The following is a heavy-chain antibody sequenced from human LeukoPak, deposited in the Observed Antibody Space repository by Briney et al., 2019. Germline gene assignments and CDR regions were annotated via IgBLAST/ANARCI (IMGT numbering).Heavy chain of an antibody. CDR1: GFTFNRCG. D-gene: IGHD2-2*02. CDR2: IRSKGAGGTT. V-gene: IGHV3-15*01. CDR3: STWADLYDY. J-gene: IGHJ4*02. Sequence: SGGSLRLSCAASGFTFNRCGMHWVRQAPGKGLEWLGRIRSKGAGGTTDYAAPVKGRFIISRDDSRNTLYLQMNSLKTEDTALYYCSTWADLYDYWGQGTLVTVSS.